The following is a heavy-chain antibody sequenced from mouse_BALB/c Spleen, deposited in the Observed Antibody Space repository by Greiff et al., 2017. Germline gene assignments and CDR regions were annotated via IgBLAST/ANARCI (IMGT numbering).Heavy chain of an antibody. CDR2: IRNKANGYTT. D-gene: IGHD2-4*01. Sequence: EVKLMESGGGLVQPGGSLRLSCATSGFTFTDYYMSWVRQPPGKALEWLGFIRNKANGYTTEYSASVKGRFTISRDNAQSILYLQMNTLRAEDSATYYCARGYYDYLFAYWGQGTLVTVSA. CDR3: ARGYYDYLFAY. V-gene: IGHV7-3*02. J-gene: IGHJ3*01. CDR1: GFTFTDYY.